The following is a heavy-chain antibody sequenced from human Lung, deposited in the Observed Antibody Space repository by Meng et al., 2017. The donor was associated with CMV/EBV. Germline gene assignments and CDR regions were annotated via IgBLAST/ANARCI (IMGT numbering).Heavy chain of an antibody. CDR2: INHSGST. Sequence: GSLRLSCAVYGGSFSGYYWSWTRQPPGKGREWIGEINHSGSTNYNPSLKSRVTISADTSKNQFSLNLSYVTAADTAVYYCARDYYDSSGDINWGQGTLVXVSS. J-gene: IGHJ4*02. CDR3: ARDYYDSSGDIN. D-gene: IGHD3-22*01. V-gene: IGHV4-34*01. CDR1: GGSFSGYY.